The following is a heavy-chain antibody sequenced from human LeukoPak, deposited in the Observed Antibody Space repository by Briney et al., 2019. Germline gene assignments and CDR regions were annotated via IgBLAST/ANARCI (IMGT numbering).Heavy chain of an antibody. CDR3: ARVECISGACSSFDY. D-gene: IGHD2-8*01. CDR1: GGSFSGYY. CDR2: INHSGST. J-gene: IGHJ4*02. Sequence: SETLSLTCAVYGGSFSGYYWSWIRQPPGKGLEWIGEINHSGSTNYNPSLKSRVTISVDTSKNQFSLKLSSVTAADTAVYYCARVECISGACSSFDYWGQGTLVTVSS. V-gene: IGHV4-34*01.